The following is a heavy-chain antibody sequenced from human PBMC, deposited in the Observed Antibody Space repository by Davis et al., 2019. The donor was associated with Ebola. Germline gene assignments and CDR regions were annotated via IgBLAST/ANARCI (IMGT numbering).Heavy chain of an antibody. CDR2: IIPIFGTA. J-gene: IGHJ6*03. CDR3: ARGDCSSTSCSHPSNYSMDV. CDR1: GGTFSSYA. D-gene: IGHD2-2*01. Sequence: SVKVSCKASGGTFSSYAISWVRQAPGQGLEWMGGIIPIFGTANYAQKFQGRVTITADESPSTAYMELSSLRSEDTDVYYCARGDCSSTSCSHPSNYSMDVWGKGTTVTVSS. V-gene: IGHV1-69*13.